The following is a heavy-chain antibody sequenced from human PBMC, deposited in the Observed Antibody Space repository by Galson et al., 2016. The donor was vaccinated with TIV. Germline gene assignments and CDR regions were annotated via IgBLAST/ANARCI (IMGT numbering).Heavy chain of an antibody. CDR2: INPHSGRT. V-gene: IGHV1-8*01. CDR1: GYTFTSYD. J-gene: IGHJ3*02. D-gene: IGHD3-22*01. CDR3: AGWSSSSYNALISFAFDI. Sequence: SVKVSCKASGYTFTSYDINWLRQAPGQGPEWMGWINPHSGRTGYAQKFQGRIIMTRDISISTAYMELSSLRSEDTAVYYCAGWSSSSYNALISFAFDIWGQGTTVTVSS.